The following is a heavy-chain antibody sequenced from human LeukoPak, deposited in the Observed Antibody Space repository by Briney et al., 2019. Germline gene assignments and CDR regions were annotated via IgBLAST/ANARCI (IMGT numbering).Heavy chain of an antibody. V-gene: IGHV4-34*01. D-gene: IGHD3-9*01. J-gene: IGHJ4*02. Sequence: SETLSLTCAVYGGSFSGYYWSWIRQPPGKGLEWIGEINHSGSTNYNPSLKSRVTISVDTSKNQFSLKLSSVTAADTAVNYCAREYDTLDYWGQGTLVTVSS. CDR1: GGSFSGYY. CDR2: INHSGST. CDR3: AREYDTLDY.